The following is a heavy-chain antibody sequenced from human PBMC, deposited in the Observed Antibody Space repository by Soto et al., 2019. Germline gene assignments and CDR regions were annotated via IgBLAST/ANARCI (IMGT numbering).Heavy chain of an antibody. CDR1: GGSISSGGYY. V-gene: IGHV4-31*03. J-gene: IGHJ5*02. CDR2: IYYSGST. CDR3: ARGNSYGYNWFDP. Sequence: KPSETLSLTCTVSGGSISSGGYYWSWIRQHPGKGLEWIGYIYYSGSTYYNPSLKSRVTISVDTSKNQFSLKLSSVTAADTAVYYCARGNSYGYNWFDPWGQGTLVTV. D-gene: IGHD5-18*01.